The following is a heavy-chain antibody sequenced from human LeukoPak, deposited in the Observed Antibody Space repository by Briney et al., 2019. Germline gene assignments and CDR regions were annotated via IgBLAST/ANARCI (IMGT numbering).Heavy chain of an antibody. D-gene: IGHD6-13*01. V-gene: IGHV4-30-2*01. CDR3: ARGKHSSSWSYYFDY. CDR2: IYHSGST. Sequence: TSETLSLTCAVSGGSISSGGYSWSWIRQPPGKGLEWIGYIYHSGSTYYNPSLKSRVTIPVDRSKNQFSLKLSSVTAADTAVYYCARGKHSSSWSYYFDYWGQGTLVTVSS. J-gene: IGHJ4*02. CDR1: GGSISSGGYS.